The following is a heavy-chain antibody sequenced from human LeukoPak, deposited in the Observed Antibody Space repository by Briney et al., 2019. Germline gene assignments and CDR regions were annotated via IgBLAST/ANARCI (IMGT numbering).Heavy chain of an antibody. V-gene: IGHV4-59*01. CDR1: GGSISSYY. D-gene: IGHD4-17*01. J-gene: IGHJ4*02. CDR3: ARDWVGYGDYVNYFDY. Sequence: SETHCLTCTVSGGSISSYYWSWIRQPPGKGLEWIGYIYYSGSTNYNPSLKSRVTISVDMSKNQFSLKLSSVTAADTAVYYCARDWVGYGDYVNYFDYWGQGTLVTVSS. CDR2: IYYSGST.